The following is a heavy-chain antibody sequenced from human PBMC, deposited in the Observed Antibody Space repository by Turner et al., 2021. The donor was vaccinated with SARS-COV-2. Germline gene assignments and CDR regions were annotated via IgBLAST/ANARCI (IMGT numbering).Heavy chain of an antibody. CDR3: ARGRPGTNGNNYYDNSGLDY. CDR1: GFTFSSNY. D-gene: IGHD3-22*01. CDR2: IYSGGTP. J-gene: IGHJ4*02. V-gene: IGHV3-53*02. Sequence: EVRLVETGGGLIQPGGSLGLSCADSGFTFSSNYMSWVRQAPGKVLELVSVIYSGGTPYYADSVKGRFTISRDNSKNTLYLQMNSLRAEDTAVYYCARGRPGTNGNNYYDNSGLDYWGQGTLVTVSS.